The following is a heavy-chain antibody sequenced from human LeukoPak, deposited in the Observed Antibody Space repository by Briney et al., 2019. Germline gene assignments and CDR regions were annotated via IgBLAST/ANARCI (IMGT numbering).Heavy chain of an antibody. Sequence: GGSLRLSCAASGFTFSSYAMSWVRQAPGKGLEWVSGISTSGHQKFYANYVKGRFTISRDDSKNTVYLQMDSLRAEDTALYYCAKTLTKYYYYYYGLDVWGQGTTVTVSS. CDR1: GFTFSSYA. CDR2: ISTSGHQK. D-gene: IGHD4/OR15-4a*01. V-gene: IGHV3-23*01. CDR3: AKTLTKYYYYYYGLDV. J-gene: IGHJ6*02.